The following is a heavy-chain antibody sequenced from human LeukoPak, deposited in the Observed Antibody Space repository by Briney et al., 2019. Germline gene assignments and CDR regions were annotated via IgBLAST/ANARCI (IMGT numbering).Heavy chain of an antibody. Sequence: GGSLRLSCAASGFTFSSYAMSWVRQAPGKGLEWVSAISGSGGSTYYADSVKGRFTVSRDNSKNSLYLQMNSLRTEDTALYYCAKESIPDTAREIYYFDYWGQGTLVTVSS. CDR1: GFTFSSYA. V-gene: IGHV3-23*01. D-gene: IGHD5-18*01. J-gene: IGHJ4*02. CDR3: AKESIPDTAREIYYFDY. CDR2: ISGSGGST.